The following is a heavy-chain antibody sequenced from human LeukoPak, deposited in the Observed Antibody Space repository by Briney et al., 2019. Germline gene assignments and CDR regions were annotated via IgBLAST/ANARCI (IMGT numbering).Heavy chain of an antibody. Sequence: ASVKVSCKASGYTFTSYAMHWVRQAPGQRLEWMGWINAGNGNTKYSQKFQGRVTITRDTSACTAYMELSSLRSEDTAVYYCARVGTIFGVTSRYWFDPWGQGTLVTVSS. V-gene: IGHV1-3*01. D-gene: IGHD3-3*01. CDR1: GYTFTSYA. CDR3: ARVGTIFGVTSRYWFDP. J-gene: IGHJ5*02. CDR2: INAGNGNT.